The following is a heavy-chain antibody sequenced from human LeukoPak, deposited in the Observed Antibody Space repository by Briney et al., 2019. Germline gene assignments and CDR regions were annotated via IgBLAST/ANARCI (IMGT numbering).Heavy chain of an antibody. CDR1: GFTFSSYW. CDR2: INSDGSST. V-gene: IGHV3-74*01. D-gene: IGHD3-22*01. CDR3: ARVVEYYYDSSGYYYDDFDY. J-gene: IGHJ4*02. Sequence: QSGGSLRLSCAASGFTFSSYWMHWVRQAPGKGLVWVSRINSDGSSTSYADSVKGRFTISRDNAKNTLYLQMNSLGAEDTAVYYCARVVEYYYDSSGYYYDDFDYWGQGTLVTVSS.